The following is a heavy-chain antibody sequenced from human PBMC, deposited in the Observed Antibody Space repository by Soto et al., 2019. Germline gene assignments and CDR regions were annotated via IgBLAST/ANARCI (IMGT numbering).Heavy chain of an antibody. J-gene: IGHJ5*02. CDR1: GYTFTAYY. CDR3: ARDRPPDL. CDR2: INPSSGDT. Sequence: QVQLVQSGAELKKPGASVKLSCKASGYTFTAYYVHWVRQAPGQLLEWMGTINPSSGDTTYAQKFRDRLTMTRDSSTNMVYMDLRSLTSEDTAVYFCARDRPPDLWGQGTLVTVSS. V-gene: IGHV1-46*01.